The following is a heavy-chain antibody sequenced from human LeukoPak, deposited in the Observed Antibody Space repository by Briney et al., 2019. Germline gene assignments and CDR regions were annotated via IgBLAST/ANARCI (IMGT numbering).Heavy chain of an antibody. V-gene: IGHV3-66*01. CDR2: IYSGGST. D-gene: IGHD3-22*01. Sequence: GGSLRLSCAASGFTVSSNYMSWVRQAPGKGLEWVSVIYSGGSTYYADSVKGRFTNSRDNSKNTLYLQMNSLRAEDTAVYYCAREDYYDSSMDYWGQGTLVTVSS. J-gene: IGHJ4*02. CDR1: GFTVSSNY. CDR3: AREDYYDSSMDY.